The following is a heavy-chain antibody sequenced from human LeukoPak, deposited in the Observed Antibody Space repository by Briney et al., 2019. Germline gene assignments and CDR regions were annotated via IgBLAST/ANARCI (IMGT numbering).Heavy chain of an antibody. Sequence: GEHLRIPGKGSEYPFTSYWISGVGQMPGKGLDGRGRTDPSDSYTNTSTSFQGHVTISADKSISTAYLQWSSLKASDTAMYYCARYGYSSSTPPRYWGQGTLVTVSS. D-gene: IGHD6-13*01. CDR3: ARYGYSSSTPPRY. J-gene: IGHJ4*02. CDR1: EYPFTSYW. CDR2: TDPSDSYT. V-gene: IGHV5-10-1*01.